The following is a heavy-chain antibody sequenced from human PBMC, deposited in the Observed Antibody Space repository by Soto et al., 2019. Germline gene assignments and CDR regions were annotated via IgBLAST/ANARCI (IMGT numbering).Heavy chain of an antibody. CDR3: AKGPASPY. CDR1: GFTFSSYG. CDR2: ISYDGSNK. Sequence: GGSLRLSCAASGFTFSSYGMHWVRQAPGKGLEWVAVISYDGSNKYYADSVKGRFTISRDNSKNTLYLQMNSLRAEDTAVYYCAKGPASPYWGQGTLVTVSS. J-gene: IGHJ4*02. V-gene: IGHV3-30*18.